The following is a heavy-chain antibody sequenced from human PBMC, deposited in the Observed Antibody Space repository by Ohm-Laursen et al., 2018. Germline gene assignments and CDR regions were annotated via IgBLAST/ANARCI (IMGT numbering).Heavy chain of an antibody. CDR1: GFIFSSFA. CDR3: AREVGKYFDY. Sequence: SLRLSCAASGFIFSSFAMTWVRQAPGKGLEWVSSISSSSSYIYYADSVKGRFTISRDNAKNSLYLQMNSLRAEDTAMYYCAREVGKYFDYWGQGTLVTVSS. V-gene: IGHV3-21*01. D-gene: IGHD1-1*01. J-gene: IGHJ4*02. CDR2: ISSSSSYI.